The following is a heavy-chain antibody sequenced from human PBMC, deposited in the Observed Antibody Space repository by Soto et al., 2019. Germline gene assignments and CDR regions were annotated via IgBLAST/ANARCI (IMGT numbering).Heavy chain of an antibody. CDR2: IIPIFGTA. J-gene: IGHJ4*02. CDR1: GGTFGNLG. CDR3: ARDGDYYDSSGAAA. D-gene: IGHD3-22*01. V-gene: IGHV1-69*06. Sequence: SVKVSCKASGGTFGNLGISWVRQAPGQGLEWMGGIIPIFGTANYAQKFQGRVTITADKSTSTAYMELSSLRSEDTAVYYCARDGDYYDSSGAAAWGKGNLVTVCS.